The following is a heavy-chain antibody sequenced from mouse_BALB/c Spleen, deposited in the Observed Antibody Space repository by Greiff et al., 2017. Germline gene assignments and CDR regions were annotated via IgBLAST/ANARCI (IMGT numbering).Heavy chain of an antibody. CDR2: IYPGSGST. CDR1: GYTFTSYW. D-gene: IGHD3-1*01. J-gene: IGHJ3*01. V-gene: IGHV1S22*01. Sequence: LQQPGSELVRPGASVKLSCKASGYTFTSYWMHWVKQRPGQGLEWIGNIYPGSGSTNYDEKFKSKATLTVDTSSSTAYMQLSSLTSEDSAVYYCARGARATFFAYWGQGTLVTVSA. CDR3: ARGARATFFAY.